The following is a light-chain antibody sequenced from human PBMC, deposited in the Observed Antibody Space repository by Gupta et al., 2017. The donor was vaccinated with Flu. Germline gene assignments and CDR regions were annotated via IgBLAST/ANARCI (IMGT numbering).Light chain of an antibody. V-gene: IGKV1-39*01. CDR1: QNIASY. CDR3: QQTDSAPRT. J-gene: IGKJ1*01. CDR2: AAS. Sequence: PSSLPASIGDRVTIICRASQNIASYLNWYQQKAGEAPKLLIYAASSLQSGVPSRFSGSGSGTDFTLTISSLQPEDFATFYCQQTDSAPRTFGQGTRVEI.